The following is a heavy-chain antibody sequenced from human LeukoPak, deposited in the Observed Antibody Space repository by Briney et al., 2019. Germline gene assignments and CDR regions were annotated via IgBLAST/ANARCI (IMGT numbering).Heavy chain of an antibody. CDR1: GFTFSIYS. V-gene: IGHV3-21*06. J-gene: IGHJ4*02. D-gene: IGHD3-22*01. CDR2: ISSTSSYI. CDR3: ARDYYDSSGYSY. Sequence: GGSLRLSCAASGFTFSIYSVTWVRQAPGKGLEWVASISSTSSYIYYADSVRGRFTISRDNAQYLAYLQMNNLRAEGTAVYYCARDYYDSSGYSYWGQGTLVTVSS.